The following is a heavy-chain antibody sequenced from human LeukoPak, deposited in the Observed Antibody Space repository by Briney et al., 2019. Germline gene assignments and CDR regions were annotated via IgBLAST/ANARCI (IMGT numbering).Heavy chain of an antibody. Sequence: VASVKVSCKVSGYTLTELSMHWVRQVPGKGLEWMGGFDPEDGETIYAQKFQGRVTMTEDTSTDTAYMELSSLRSEDTAVYYCATDDGTAMGNHFDYWGQGTLVTVSS. J-gene: IGHJ4*02. D-gene: IGHD5-18*01. V-gene: IGHV1-24*01. CDR1: GYTLTELS. CDR2: FDPEDGET. CDR3: ATDDGTAMGNHFDY.